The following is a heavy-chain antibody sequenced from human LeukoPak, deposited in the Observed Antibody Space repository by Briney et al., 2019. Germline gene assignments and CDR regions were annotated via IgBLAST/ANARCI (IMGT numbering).Heavy chain of an antibody. CDR2: IYYTGST. CDR3: ARRGDY. D-gene: IGHD3-16*01. Sequence: SETLSLTCTVSGGSISSSSYYWGWIRQPPGKGLEWIGSIYYTGSTYYYPSLRSRVTISLDTSKNQFSLKLNSVTAADTAVYYCARRGDYRGQGTLVTVSS. V-gene: IGHV4-39*07. J-gene: IGHJ4*02. CDR1: GGSISSSSYY.